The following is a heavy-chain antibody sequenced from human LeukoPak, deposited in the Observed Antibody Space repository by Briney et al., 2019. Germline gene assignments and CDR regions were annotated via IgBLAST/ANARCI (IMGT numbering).Heavy chain of an antibody. CDR1: GFTFVSYW. J-gene: IGHJ4*02. V-gene: IGHV3-74*01. CDR3: ARGHHYYDSSAYYY. Sequence: GGSLRLSCAASGFTFVSYWMHWVRQAPGKGLVWVSRINSDGSTTSYAASVKGRFTISRDTAKNTLYLQMNSLRAEDTAVYYCARGHHYYDSSAYYYWGQGTLVTVSS. D-gene: IGHD3-22*01. CDR2: INSDGSTT.